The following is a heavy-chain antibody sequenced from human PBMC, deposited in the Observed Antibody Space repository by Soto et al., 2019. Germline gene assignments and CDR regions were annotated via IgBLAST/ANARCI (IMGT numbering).Heavy chain of an antibody. CDR1: GYTFTNND. CDR2: MNPGSGDT. V-gene: IGHV1-8*02. J-gene: IGHJ5*02. D-gene: IGHD5-18*01. CDR3: ARMESFGSLNWFDP. Sequence: ASVKVSCKASGYTFTNNDVSWVRQATGQGLEWMGWMNPGSGDTGYAQKFQGRVTMTRDISIATAYMELNSLTSEDTAIYYCARMESFGSLNWFDPWGRGTLVTVSS.